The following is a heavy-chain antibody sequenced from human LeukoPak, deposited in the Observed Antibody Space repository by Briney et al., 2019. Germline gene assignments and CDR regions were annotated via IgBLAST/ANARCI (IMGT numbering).Heavy chain of an antibody. Sequence: TGGSLRLSCAASGFTFSSYSMNWVRQAPGKGLEWVSSVSSSSSYIYYADSVKGRFTISRDNAKNSLYLQMNSLRAEDTAVYYCARDRNIVVVPAAGRYYYYGMDVWGQGTTVTVSS. J-gene: IGHJ6*02. V-gene: IGHV3-21*01. CDR1: GFTFSSYS. CDR3: ARDRNIVVVPAAGRYYYYGMDV. CDR2: VSSSSSYI. D-gene: IGHD2-2*01.